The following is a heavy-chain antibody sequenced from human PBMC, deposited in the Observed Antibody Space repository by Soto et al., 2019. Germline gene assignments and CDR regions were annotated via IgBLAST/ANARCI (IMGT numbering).Heavy chain of an antibody. J-gene: IGHJ4*02. CDR3: ARDAEYSYGLADY. Sequence: QVQLVESGGGVVQPGRSLRLSCAASGFTFSSYAMHWVRQAPGKGLEWVAVISYEGSNKYYADSVKGRFTISRDNSKNTLYLQMNSLRAEDTAVYYCARDAEYSYGLADYWGQGTLVTVSS. CDR1: GFTFSSYA. CDR2: ISYEGSNK. D-gene: IGHD5-18*01. V-gene: IGHV3-30-3*01.